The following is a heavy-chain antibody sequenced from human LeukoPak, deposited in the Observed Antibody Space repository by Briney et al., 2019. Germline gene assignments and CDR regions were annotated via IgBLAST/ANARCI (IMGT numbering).Heavy chain of an antibody. CDR1: GYTCTDCY. V-gene: IGHV1-2*02. CDR2: INTKNGDT. Sequence: GASVKVSCKASGYTCTDCYMHWVRQAPGQGLEWMGWINTKNGDTSYAHKFQGRVTTTRDTSVSTAYMEMRRLTSDDTAVYYCARGADGNWGYWGQGTLVTVSS. D-gene: IGHD7-27*01. J-gene: IGHJ4*02. CDR3: ARGADGNWGY.